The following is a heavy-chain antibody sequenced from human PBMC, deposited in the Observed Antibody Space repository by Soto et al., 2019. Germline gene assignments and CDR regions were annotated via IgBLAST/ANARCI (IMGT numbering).Heavy chain of an antibody. V-gene: IGHV4-4*07. J-gene: IGHJ4*02. CDR1: GDSISSYY. D-gene: IGHD5-12*01. CDR2: IHAGGNT. Sequence: PSETLSLTCTVSGDSISSYYWNWIRQPAGKGLEWIGRIHAGGNTNYNPSLSRRVTMSVDTSKNQLSLKLHSVTAADTGVYYCAKDRYWLLDYWGQGTLVTVSS. CDR3: AKDRYWLLDY.